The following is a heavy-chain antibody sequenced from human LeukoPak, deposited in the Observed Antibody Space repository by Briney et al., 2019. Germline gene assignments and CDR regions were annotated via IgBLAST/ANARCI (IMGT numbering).Heavy chain of an antibody. CDR3: ARRYCSSTSCLIDY. CDR2: ISSSGTSI. CDR1: GFTFSSYE. J-gene: IGHJ4*02. Sequence: GGSLRLSRAASGFTFSSYEMNWVRQAPGKGLEWVSYISSSGTSIYYADSVKGRFTISRDNAKNSLYLQMNSLRADDTAVYYCARRYCSSTSCLIDYWGQGTLVTVSS. V-gene: IGHV3-48*03. D-gene: IGHD2-2*01.